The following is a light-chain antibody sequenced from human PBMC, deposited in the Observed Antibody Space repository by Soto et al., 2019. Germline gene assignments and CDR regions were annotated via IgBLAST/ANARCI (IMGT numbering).Light chain of an antibody. CDR2: AAS. CDR3: KQQST. J-gene: IGKJ2*01. CDR1: RSLSSSY. Sequence: EIVLTQSPGTLSLSPGERATLSCRASRSLSSSYVVWYQQKPGQAPRLLIYAASRRATGIPDRFSGSGSATEYTLTISRLEPEDFAVYYCKQQSTFGQGTKLEIK. V-gene: IGKV3-20*01.